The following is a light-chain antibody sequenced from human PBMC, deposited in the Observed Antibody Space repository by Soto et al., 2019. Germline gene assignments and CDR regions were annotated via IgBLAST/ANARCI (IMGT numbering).Light chain of an antibody. CDR3: QQSDTYPLT. J-gene: IGKJ5*01. CDR1: ESIRTW. V-gene: IGKV1-5*01. Sequence: DIQMTQSPTTLSASIGDRVTITCRASESIRTWLAWYQHKPGKAPKFLIYDASTLESGVPSRFSGSGSGTEFTLTISSLQPDDFATYYCQQSDTYPLTFGQGTRLEIK. CDR2: DAS.